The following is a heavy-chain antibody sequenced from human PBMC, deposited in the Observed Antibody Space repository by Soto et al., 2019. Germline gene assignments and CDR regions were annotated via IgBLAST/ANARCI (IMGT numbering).Heavy chain of an antibody. CDR3: DAGSAIRPNLDY. J-gene: IGHJ4*02. V-gene: IGHV4-39*01. Sequence: SETLSLTCSVSGGSITSNTFYWGWIRPTPGRGLEWIGSVLQSGSTYYDPSLKSRLSISVDTSKNQFSLRLNSVTAADTAVYYCDAGSAIRPNLDYRGQGVLVTVSS. CDR1: GGSITSNTFY. CDR2: VLQSGST. D-gene: IGHD2-21*02.